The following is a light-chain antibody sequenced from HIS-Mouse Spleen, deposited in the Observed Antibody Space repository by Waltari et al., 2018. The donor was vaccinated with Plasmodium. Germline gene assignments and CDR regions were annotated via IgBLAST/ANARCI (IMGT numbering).Light chain of an antibody. CDR3: QQYNNWSFT. V-gene: IGKV3-15*01. Sequence: EIVMTQSPATLSVSPGERATLTCRASQSVSSNLAWYKQKPGQPPRLLIYGASTRATGIPARFSGSGSGTEFTLTISSLQSEDFAVYYCQQYNNWSFTFGPGTKVDIK. CDR1: QSVSSN. J-gene: IGKJ3*01. CDR2: GAS.